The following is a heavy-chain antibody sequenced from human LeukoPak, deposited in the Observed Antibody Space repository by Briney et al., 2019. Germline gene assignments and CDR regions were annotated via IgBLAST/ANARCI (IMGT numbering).Heavy chain of an antibody. CDR2: IYTSGST. CDR3: AREGGATTYYFDY. Sequence: SETLSLTCTVSGGSISGYYWSWIRQPAGKGLEWIGRIYTSGSTNYNPSLKSRVTISVDKSKNQFSLKLSSVTAADTAVYCCAREGGATTYYFDYWGQGTLVTVSS. J-gene: IGHJ4*02. CDR1: GGSISGYY. D-gene: IGHD1-26*01. V-gene: IGHV4-4*07.